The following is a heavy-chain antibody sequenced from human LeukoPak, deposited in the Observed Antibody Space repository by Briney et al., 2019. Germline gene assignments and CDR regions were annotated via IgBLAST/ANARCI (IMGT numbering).Heavy chain of an antibody. J-gene: IGHJ4*02. Sequence: GRSLRLSCAASGFTFDDYAMHWVRQAPGKGLEWVSGISWNSGSIGYADSVKGRFTISRDNAKNSLYLQMNSLRAEDTALYYCAKDIYDILTGLDYWGQGTLVTVSS. CDR1: GFTFDDYA. CDR3: AKDIYDILTGLDY. CDR2: ISWNSGSI. V-gene: IGHV3-9*01. D-gene: IGHD3-9*01.